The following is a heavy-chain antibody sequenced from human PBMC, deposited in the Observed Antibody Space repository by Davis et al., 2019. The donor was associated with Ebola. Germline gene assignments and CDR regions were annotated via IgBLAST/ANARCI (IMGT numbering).Heavy chain of an antibody. CDR1: GGTFSSYA. CDR3: ARGNYDSHFDY. Sequence: SVKVSCKASGGTFSSYAISWVRQAPGQGLEWMGRIIPILGIANYAQKFQGRVTITADKSTSTAYMELSSLRSEYPAVYYCARGNYDSHFDYWGQGTLVTVSS. J-gene: IGHJ4*02. CDR2: IIPILGIA. D-gene: IGHD3-22*01. V-gene: IGHV1-69*04.